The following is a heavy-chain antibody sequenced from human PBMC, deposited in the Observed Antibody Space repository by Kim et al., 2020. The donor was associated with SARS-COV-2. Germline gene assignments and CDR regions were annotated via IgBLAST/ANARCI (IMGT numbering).Heavy chain of an antibody. V-gene: IGHV4-59*01. CDR1: GGSISSYY. CDR2: IYYSGST. D-gene: IGHD5-12*01. CDR3: ARAVATIMVDVFDI. J-gene: IGHJ3*02. Sequence: SETLSLTCTVSGGSISSYYWSWIRQPPGKGLEWIGYIYYSGSTNYNPSLKSRVTISVDTSKNQFSLKLSSVTAADTAVYYCARAVATIMVDVFDIWGQGTMVTVSS.